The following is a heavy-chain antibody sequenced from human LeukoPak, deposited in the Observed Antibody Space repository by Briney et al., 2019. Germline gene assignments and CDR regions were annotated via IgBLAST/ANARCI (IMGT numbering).Heavy chain of an antibody. CDR1: GGSISSYY. Sequence: SETLSLTCTVSGGSISSYYWSWIRQPPGKGLEWIGYIYYSGSTKYNPSLKSRVTISEDTSKNQFSLKLSSVTAADTAVYYCAREDYDFRSAHPNAFDIWGQGTMVTVSS. CDR3: AREDYDFRSAHPNAFDI. J-gene: IGHJ3*02. CDR2: IYYSGST. D-gene: IGHD3-3*01. V-gene: IGHV4-59*01.